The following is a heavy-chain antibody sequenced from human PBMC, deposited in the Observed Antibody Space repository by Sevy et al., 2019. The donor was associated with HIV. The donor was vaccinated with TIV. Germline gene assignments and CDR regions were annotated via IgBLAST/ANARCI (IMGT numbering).Heavy chain of an antibody. CDR2: FDPEDGET. V-gene: IGHV1-24*01. J-gene: IGHJ4*02. CDR3: AITKDYYDSSGYPVDY. Sequence: ASVKVSCKVSGYTLTQLSMHWVRQAPGKGLEWMGSFDPEDGETIYAQKFQGRVTMTEDTSTDTAYMELSSRKSEDTAVFYCAITKDYYDSSGYPVDYWGQGTLVTVSS. CDR1: GYTLTQLS. D-gene: IGHD3-22*01.